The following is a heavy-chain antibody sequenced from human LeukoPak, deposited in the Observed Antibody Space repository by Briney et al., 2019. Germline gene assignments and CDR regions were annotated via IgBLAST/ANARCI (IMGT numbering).Heavy chain of an antibody. J-gene: IGHJ4*02. CDR1: GFTFSSYG. CDR2: IWYDGSNK. CDR3: ARENYVDTAMSLDY. D-gene: IGHD5-18*01. Sequence: GRSLRLSCAASGFTFSSYGMHWVRQAPGKGLEWVAVIWYDGSNKYYADSVKGRFTISRDNSKNTLYLQMNSLRAEDTAVYYCARENYVDTAMSLDYWGQGTLVTVSS. V-gene: IGHV3-30*19.